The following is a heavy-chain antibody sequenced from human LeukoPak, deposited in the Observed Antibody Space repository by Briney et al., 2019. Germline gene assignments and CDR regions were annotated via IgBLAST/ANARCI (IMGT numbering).Heavy chain of an antibody. CDR3: ARAYGDYAYNWFDP. CDR2: INPSGSST. J-gene: IGHJ5*02. D-gene: IGHD4-17*01. V-gene: IGHV1-46*01. CDR1: GYTFTSYY. Sequence: GASVKVSCKASGYTFTSYYMHWVRQAPGQGLEWMGLINPSGSSTSYAQKFQGRLSLTRDMSTSTDYMELSSLRSEDTAVYYCARAYGDYAYNWFDPWGQGTLVTVSS.